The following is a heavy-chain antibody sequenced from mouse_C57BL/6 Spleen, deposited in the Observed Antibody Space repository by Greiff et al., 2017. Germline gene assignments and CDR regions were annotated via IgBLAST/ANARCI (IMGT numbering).Heavy chain of an antibody. CDR3: ASPRYDGYPYWYFDV. CDR1: GYTFTDYY. CDR2: INPYNGGT. J-gene: IGHJ1*03. V-gene: IGHV1-19*01. D-gene: IGHD2-3*01. Sequence: VQLQQSGPVLVKPGASVKMSCKASGYTFTDYYMNWVKQSHRKSLEWIGVINPYNGGTSYNQKFKGKATLTVDKSSSTAYMELNSLTSEDSAVYYCASPRYDGYPYWYFDVWGTGTTVTVSS.